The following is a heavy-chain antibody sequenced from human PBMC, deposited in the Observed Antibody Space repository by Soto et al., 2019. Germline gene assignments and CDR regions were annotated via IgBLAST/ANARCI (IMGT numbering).Heavy chain of an antibody. V-gene: IGHV3-11*06. CDR1: GFTFSDYY. CDR3: ARDDMYSYGSGSYSNWFDP. J-gene: IGHJ5*02. CDR2: ISSSSSYT. Sequence: GGSLRLSCAASGFTFSDYYMSWIRQAPGKGLEWVSYISSSSSYTNYADSVKGRFTISRDNAKNSLYLKMNSLRAEDTAVYYCARDDMYSYGSGSYSNWFDPWGQGTLVTVSS. D-gene: IGHD3-10*01.